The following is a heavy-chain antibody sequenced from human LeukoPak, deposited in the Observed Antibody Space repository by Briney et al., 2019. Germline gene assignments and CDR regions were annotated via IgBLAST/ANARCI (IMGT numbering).Heavy chain of an antibody. V-gene: IGHV3-53*01. Sequence: GGSLRLSCAASGFTVSSNYMSWVRQAPGKGLEWVSVIYSGGSTYYADSVKGRFTISRDNSKNTLYLQMNSLRAEDTAVYYCAKAGSWYSWFDPWGQGTLVTVSS. D-gene: IGHD6-13*01. CDR1: GFTVSSNY. CDR3: AKAGSWYSWFDP. CDR2: IYSGGST. J-gene: IGHJ5*02.